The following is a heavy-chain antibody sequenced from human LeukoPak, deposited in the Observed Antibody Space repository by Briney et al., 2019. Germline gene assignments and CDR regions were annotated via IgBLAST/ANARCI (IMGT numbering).Heavy chain of an antibody. CDR2: ISSSSSYI. D-gene: IGHD6-13*01. J-gene: IGHJ4*02. CDR3: ARKLAPAAAGLVGLYFDY. Sequence: PGGSLRLSCAASGFTFSSYSMNWVRQAPGKGLEWVSSISSSSSYIYYADSVKGRFTISRDNSKNTLYLQMNSLRAEDTAVYYCARKLAPAAAGLVGLYFDYWGQGTLVTVSS. V-gene: IGHV3-21*04. CDR1: GFTFSSYS.